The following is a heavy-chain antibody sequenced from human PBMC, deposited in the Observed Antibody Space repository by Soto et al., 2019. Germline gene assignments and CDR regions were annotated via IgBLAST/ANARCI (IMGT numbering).Heavy chain of an antibody. Sequence: PGGSLRLSCAASGFTFSSYAMSWVRQAPGKGLEWVSAISGSGGSTYCADSVKGRFTISRDNAKNSLYLQMNSLRAEDTAVYYCARPCSGGICNIDYWGQGTLVTVSS. D-gene: IGHD2-15*01. CDR2: ISGSGGST. CDR1: GFTFSSYA. J-gene: IGHJ4*02. V-gene: IGHV3-23*01. CDR3: ARPCSGGICNIDY.